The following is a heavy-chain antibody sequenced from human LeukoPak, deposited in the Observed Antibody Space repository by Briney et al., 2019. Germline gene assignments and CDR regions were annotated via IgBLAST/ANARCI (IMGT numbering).Heavy chain of an antibody. CDR3: ARDQYDYVWGSYRPYFDY. CDR1: GYTFTSYG. J-gene: IGHJ4*02. D-gene: IGHD3-16*02. V-gene: IGHV1-18*01. Sequence: ASVKVSCKASGYTFTSYGISWVRQAPGQGLEWMGSISPYNGNTNYAQKLQGRVTMTTDTSTSTAYMELRSLRSDDTAVYYCARDQYDYVWGSYRPYFDYWGQGTLVNVSS. CDR2: ISPYNGNT.